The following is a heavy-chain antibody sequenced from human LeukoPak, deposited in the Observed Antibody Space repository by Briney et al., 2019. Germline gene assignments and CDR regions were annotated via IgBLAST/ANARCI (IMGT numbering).Heavy chain of an antibody. Sequence: PGGSLRLSCAASGFTFGSYAMNWVRQAPGKGLEWVSAISSSGGSTYYADSVKGRFTISRDNSKNTLYLQMNSLRAEDTAVYYSAKDKAHYYDSSGHGTLDYWGQGTLVTVSS. J-gene: IGHJ4*02. V-gene: IGHV3-23*01. CDR3: AKDKAHYYDSSGHGTLDY. CDR1: GFTFGSYA. CDR2: ISSSGGST. D-gene: IGHD3-22*01.